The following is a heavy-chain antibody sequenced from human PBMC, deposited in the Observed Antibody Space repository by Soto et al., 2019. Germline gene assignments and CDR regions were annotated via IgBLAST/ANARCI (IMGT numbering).Heavy chain of an antibody. V-gene: IGHV4-30-4*01. Sequence: QVQLQESGPGLVKPSQTLSLTCTVSGGSISSGDYYWSWIRQPPGKGLEWIGYIYYSGSTYYNPSLKSRVTITVDPSKNQFSLKLSSVTAADTAVYYCARAVGENGEFEIAAAGDYYYGMDVWGQGTTVTVSS. CDR2: IYYSGST. J-gene: IGHJ6*02. D-gene: IGHD6-13*01. CDR1: GGSISSGDYY. CDR3: ARAVGENGEFEIAAAGDYYYGMDV.